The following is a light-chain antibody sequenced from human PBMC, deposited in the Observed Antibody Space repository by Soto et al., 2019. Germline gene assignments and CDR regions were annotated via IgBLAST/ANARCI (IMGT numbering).Light chain of an antibody. V-gene: IGLV2-11*01. CDR2: DVN. Sequence: QPVLTQPRSVSGSPGQSVTISCTGTSSDVGDYNYVSWYQQHPGKAPKLMIYDVNKRPSGVPDRFSGSKSGNTASLTISGLQAEDEADYYCCSYAGSYTLGVFGGGTKLTVL. CDR1: SSDVGDYNY. J-gene: IGLJ3*02. CDR3: CSYAGSYTLGV.